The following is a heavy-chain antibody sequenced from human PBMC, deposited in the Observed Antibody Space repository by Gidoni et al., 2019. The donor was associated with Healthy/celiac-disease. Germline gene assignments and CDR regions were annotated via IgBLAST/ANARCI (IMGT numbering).Heavy chain of an antibody. D-gene: IGHD3-22*01. CDR1: GFTFSSYA. CDR3: ARDIYDSSGYYPY. Sequence: QVQLVESGGGVVQPGRSLRLSCAASGFTFSSYAMLWVRQAPGKGLEWVAVISYDGSNKYYADSVKGRFTISRDDSKNTLYLQMNSLRAEDTAVYYCARDIYDSSGYYPYWGQGTLVTVSS. CDR2: ISYDGSNK. J-gene: IGHJ4*02. V-gene: IGHV3-30-3*01.